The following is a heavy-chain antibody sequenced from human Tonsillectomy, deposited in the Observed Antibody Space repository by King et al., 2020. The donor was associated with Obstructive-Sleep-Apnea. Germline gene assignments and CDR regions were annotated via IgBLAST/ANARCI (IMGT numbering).Heavy chain of an antibody. CDR3: ARDRLDSSGYSLGY. Sequence: VQLVESGGGLVQPGGSLRLSCAASGFTFSSYNMNWVRQAPGKGLEWVSNISSSSSTIYYADSVKGRFTISRDNTKNSLYLQMNSLRAEDTAVYYCARDRLDSSGYSLGYWGQGTLVTVSS. CDR2: ISSSSSTI. J-gene: IGHJ4*02. V-gene: IGHV3-48*04. D-gene: IGHD3-22*01. CDR1: GFTFSSYN.